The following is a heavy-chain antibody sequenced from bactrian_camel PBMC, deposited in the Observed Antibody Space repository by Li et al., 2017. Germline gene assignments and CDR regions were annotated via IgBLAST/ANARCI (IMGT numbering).Heavy chain of an antibody. Sequence: VQLVESGGGSVQVGGSLTLSCVASEDISTFFVGWFRQVPGKGREWVSTIGGGATFYVDSVKGRFTISSDNAKNTVYLQMNSLKSEDKALYYCATGFLWRFTATELEYNYWGQGTQVTVS. D-gene: IGHD4*01. CDR3: ATGFLWRFTATELEYNY. CDR1: EDISTFF. V-gene: IGHV3S31*01. CDR2: IGGGAT. J-gene: IGHJ4*01.